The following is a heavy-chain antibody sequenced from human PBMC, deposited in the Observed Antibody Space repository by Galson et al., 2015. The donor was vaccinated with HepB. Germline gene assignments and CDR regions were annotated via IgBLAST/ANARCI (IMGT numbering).Heavy chain of an antibody. Sequence: VKVSCKASGGTFSSYAISWVRQAPGQGLEWTGGIIPIFGTANYAQKFQGRVTITADESTSTAYMELSSLRSEDTAVYYCARSDYDFWSGYYPSGMDVWGQGTTVTVSS. CDR2: IIPIFGTA. CDR1: GGTFSSYA. CDR3: ARSDYDFWSGYYPSGMDV. J-gene: IGHJ6*02. D-gene: IGHD3-3*01. V-gene: IGHV1-69*01.